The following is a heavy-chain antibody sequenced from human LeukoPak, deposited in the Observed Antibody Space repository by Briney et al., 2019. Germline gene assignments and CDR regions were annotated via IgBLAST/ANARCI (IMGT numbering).Heavy chain of an antibody. D-gene: IGHD6-19*01. V-gene: IGHV3-21*01. CDR2: ISSSSSYI. J-gene: IGHJ4*02. CDR3: AREDSSGWYDVDY. Sequence: GGSLRLSCAASGFTFSSYSMNWVRQAPGKGLEWVSSISSSSSYIYYADSVKGRFTISRDNAKNSLYLQMNSLRAEDTAVYYCAREDSSGWYDVDYWGQGTLVTVSS. CDR1: GFTFSSYS.